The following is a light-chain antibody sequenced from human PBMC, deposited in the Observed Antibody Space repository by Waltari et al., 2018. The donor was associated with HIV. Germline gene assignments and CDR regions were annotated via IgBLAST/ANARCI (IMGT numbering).Light chain of an antibody. CDR2: STN. CDR1: SGSVSTDSY. V-gene: IGLV8-61*01. J-gene: IGLJ3*02. CDR3: VSHMPNDIWM. Sequence: QAVVTQEPSFSVSPGETVTLTCGLSSGSVSTDSYPSWYQQTPGQTPRALLYSTNPRSSGVPVRFSGSILGNKAALTTTGAQADDESHYYCVSHMPNDIWMFGGGTKLTVL.